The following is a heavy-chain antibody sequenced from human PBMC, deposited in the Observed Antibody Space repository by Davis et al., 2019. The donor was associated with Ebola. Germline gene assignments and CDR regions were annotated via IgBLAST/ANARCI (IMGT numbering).Heavy chain of an antibody. J-gene: IGHJ4*02. CDR2: ISGSGGST. CDR1: GFTFSSYA. V-gene: IGHV3-23*01. CDR3: AKKIGSSGWYEVDN. Sequence: GGSLRLSCAASGFTFSSYAMSWVRQAPGKGLEWVSAISGSGGSTYYADSVKGRFTISRDNSKNTLYLQMNSLRAEDTAVYYCAKKIGSSGWYEVDNWGQGTLVTVSS. D-gene: IGHD6-19*01.